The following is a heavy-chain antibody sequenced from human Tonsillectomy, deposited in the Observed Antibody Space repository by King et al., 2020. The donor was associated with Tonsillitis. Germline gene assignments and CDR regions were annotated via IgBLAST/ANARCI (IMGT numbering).Heavy chain of an antibody. J-gene: IGHJ6*02. Sequence: VQLVESGGGLVQPGGSLRLSCAGSGFTFSNYWMSWVRQAPGKGLEWVANIKEDGGEKYYVDSVKGRFTISRDNAKNSLYLQMNSLRAEDTAVYFCASDTSPGYDTIWYDAMDVWGHGTTVTVS. D-gene: IGHD1-1*01. CDR3: ASDTSPGYDTIWYDAMDV. CDR1: GFTFSNYW. V-gene: IGHV3-7*03. CDR2: IKEDGGEK.